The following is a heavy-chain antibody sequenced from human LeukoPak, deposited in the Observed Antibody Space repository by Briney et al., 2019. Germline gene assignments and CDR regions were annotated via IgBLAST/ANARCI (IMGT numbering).Heavy chain of an antibody. V-gene: IGHV3-23*01. Sequence: GGSLRISCAASGFTFSSSAMSWVRQAPGRGLEWVSGFSGSGDTTFYADSVKGRFTISRDNSKSTLYLQMNSLRAEDTSVYFCAKVKFTGNSYFYDWGQGTLVTVSS. CDR3: AKVKFTGNSYFYD. CDR1: GFTFSSSA. CDR2: FSGSGDTT. D-gene: IGHD4-23*01. J-gene: IGHJ4*02.